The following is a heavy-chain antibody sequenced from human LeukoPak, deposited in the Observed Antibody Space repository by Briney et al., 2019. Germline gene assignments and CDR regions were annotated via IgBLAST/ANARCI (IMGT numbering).Heavy chain of an antibody. Sequence: ASVKVSCKASGGTFSSYAISWVRQAPGQGLEWMGIINPSGGSTSYAQKFQGRVTMTRDTSTSTVYMELSSLRSEDTAVYYCARDQPDYGDFNYWGQGTLVTVSS. D-gene: IGHD4-17*01. CDR2: INPSGGST. CDR1: GGTFSSYA. CDR3: ARDQPDYGDFNY. V-gene: IGHV1-46*01. J-gene: IGHJ4*02.